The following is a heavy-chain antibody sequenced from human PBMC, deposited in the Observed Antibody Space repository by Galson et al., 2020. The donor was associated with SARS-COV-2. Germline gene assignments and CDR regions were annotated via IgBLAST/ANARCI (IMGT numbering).Heavy chain of an antibody. CDR1: GGSISSISYY. CDR2: IYYSGSN. J-gene: IGHJ4*02. Sequence: SETLSLTCTVSGGSISSISYYWGWIRQPPGKGLEWIGYIYYSGSNYSNPYLKSRVTISVDTSKNQLSLRLSSVTAADTAVYYCARIGRVGYCSSTSCYVGGFDYWGQGTLVTVSS. CDR3: ARIGRVGYCSSTSCYVGGFDY. V-gene: IGHV4-39*01. D-gene: IGHD2-2*01.